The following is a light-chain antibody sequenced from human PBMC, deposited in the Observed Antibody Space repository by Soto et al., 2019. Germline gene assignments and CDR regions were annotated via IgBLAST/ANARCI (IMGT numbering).Light chain of an antibody. J-gene: IGKJ3*01. CDR1: QSVTKNN. CDR3: HQYGTAPLT. V-gene: IGKV3-20*01. Sequence: EIVLTQSPVTPSLSPGERATLSCRASQSVTKNNLNWYQQKPGQAPRLLIYGASSRATGIPDRFSGSGSGTDFTLTISRLEPEDFSVYYCHQYGTAPLTFGPGTKVDIK. CDR2: GAS.